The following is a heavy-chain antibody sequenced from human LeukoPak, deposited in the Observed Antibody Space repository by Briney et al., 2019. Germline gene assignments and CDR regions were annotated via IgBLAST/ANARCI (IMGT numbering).Heavy chain of an antibody. V-gene: IGHV4-59*01. D-gene: IGHD3-16*01. CDR2: IYYSGST. J-gene: IGHJ6*03. CDR1: GGSISSYY. CDR3: ARETSQKGAHYMDV. Sequence: PSQTLSLTCTVSGGSISSYYWSWIRQPPGKGLEWIGYIYYSGSTNYNPSLKSRVTISVDTSKNQFSLKLSSVTAADTAVYYCARETSQKGAHYMDVWGKGTTVTISS.